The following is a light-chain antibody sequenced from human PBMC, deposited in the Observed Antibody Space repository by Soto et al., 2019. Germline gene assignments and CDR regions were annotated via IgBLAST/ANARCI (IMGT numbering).Light chain of an antibody. CDR2: TNT. CDR3: AVWDGSLNVVV. V-gene: IGLV1-44*01. J-gene: IGLJ2*01. Sequence: QSVLTQPPSASGTPGQKVIISCSGSTSNVGTNPVTWYQHLPGAAPKLLIYTNTQRLSGVPDRFSGSKSGTSASLAVSGLQSEDEGDYYCAVWDGSLNVVVFGGGTKLTVL. CDR1: TSNVGTNP.